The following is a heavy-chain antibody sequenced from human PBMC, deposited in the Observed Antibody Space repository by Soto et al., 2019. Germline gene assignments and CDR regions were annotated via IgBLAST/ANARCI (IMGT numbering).Heavy chain of an antibody. D-gene: IGHD3-3*01. CDR3: ARVITIFGVVPDPHDGFDV. CDR1: GYTYTNYG. V-gene: IGHV1-18*01. CDR2: ISAYKGDT. Sequence: VKVSCKASGYTYTNYGISWVRQAPGQGLEWMGWISAYKGDTKYAQKLQGRVTMTTDTSTSTAYMELRSLRSDDTAVYYCARVITIFGVVPDPHDGFDVWGQGTMVTVSS. J-gene: IGHJ3*01.